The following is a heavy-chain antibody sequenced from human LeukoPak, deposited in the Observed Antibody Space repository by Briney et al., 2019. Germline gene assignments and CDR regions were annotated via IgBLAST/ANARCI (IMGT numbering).Heavy chain of an antibody. V-gene: IGHV4-59*01. CDR3: ARVGGSGGGGYFDY. D-gene: IGHD6-19*01. CDR2: IYYSGST. CDR1: GGSISSYY. Sequence: PSETLSLTCTVSGGSISSYYWSWIRQPPGKGLEWIGYIYYSGSTNYNPPLKSRVTISVDTSKNQFSLKLSSVTAADTAVYYCARVGGSGGGGYFDYWGQGTLVTVSS. J-gene: IGHJ4*02.